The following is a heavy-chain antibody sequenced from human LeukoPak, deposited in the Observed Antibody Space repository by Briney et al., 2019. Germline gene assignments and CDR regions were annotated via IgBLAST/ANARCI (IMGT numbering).Heavy chain of an antibody. V-gene: IGHV4-34*01. CDR1: GGPFSNYY. D-gene: IGHD2-8*01. CDR2: INHSGNI. J-gene: IGHJ6*03. Sequence: SETLSLTCAVYGGPFSNYYWSWIRQPPGKGLEWIGEINHSGNINYNPSLQSRVTISVDTSKNQFSLRLNSVTAADAAVYYCASCLGYCTRLPDMDAWSTGTTVTVSS. CDR3: ASCLGYCTRLPDMDA.